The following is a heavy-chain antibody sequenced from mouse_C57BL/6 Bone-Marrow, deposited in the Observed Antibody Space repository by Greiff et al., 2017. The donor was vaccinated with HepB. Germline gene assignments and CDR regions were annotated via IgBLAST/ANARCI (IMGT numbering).Heavy chain of an antibody. V-gene: IGHV1-62-2*01. CDR1: GYTFTEYT. CDR2: FYPGSGSI. J-gene: IGHJ2*01. Sequence: QVQLKESGAELVKPGASVKLSCKASGYTFTEYTIHWVKQRSGQGLEWIGWFYPGSGSIKYNEKFKDKATLTADKSSSTVYMELSRLTSEDSAVYFCARHEGYYYGSSGAYFDYWGQGTTLTVSS. D-gene: IGHD1-1*01. CDR3: ARHEGYYYGSSGAYFDY.